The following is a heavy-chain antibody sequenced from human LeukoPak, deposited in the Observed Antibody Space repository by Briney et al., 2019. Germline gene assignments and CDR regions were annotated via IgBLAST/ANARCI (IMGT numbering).Heavy chain of an antibody. CDR1: GGTFSSYA. Sequence: SVKVSSKASGGTFSSYAISWVRQAPGQGLEWMGGIIPICGTANYAQKFQDRVTITADKSTSTAYMELSSLRSEDTAVYYCARVVGLTGYSSSWYSGYYYYMDVWGKGTTVTVSS. D-gene: IGHD6-13*01. J-gene: IGHJ6*03. CDR2: IIPICGTA. CDR3: ARVVGLTGYSSSWYSGYYYYMDV. V-gene: IGHV1-69*06.